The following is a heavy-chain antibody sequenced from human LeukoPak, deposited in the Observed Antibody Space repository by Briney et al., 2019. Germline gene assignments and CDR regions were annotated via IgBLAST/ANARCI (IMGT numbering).Heavy chain of an antibody. Sequence: GGSLRLSCEASGFTFNTCAMSWVRQAPGKGLEWVSAISESGSGTYYADSVKGRFTISRDNSKNTLYLQMNSLRVDDTALYYCAKGVFGVNRAFDYWGQGTQVTVSS. CDR3: AKGVFGVNRAFDY. D-gene: IGHD3-3*01. CDR1: GFTFNTCA. CDR2: ISESGSGT. V-gene: IGHV3-23*01. J-gene: IGHJ4*02.